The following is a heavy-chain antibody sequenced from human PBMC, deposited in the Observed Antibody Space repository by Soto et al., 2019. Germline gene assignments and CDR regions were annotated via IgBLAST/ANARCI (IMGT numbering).Heavy chain of an antibody. CDR3: ARGPTKLRYFDWLLPFDP. CDR1: GGSFSGYY. Sequence: SETLSLTCAVYGGSFSGYYWSWIRQPPGKGLEWIGEINHSGSTNYNPSLKSRVTISVDTSKNQFSLKLSSVTAADTAVYYCARGPTKLRYFDWLLPFDPWGQGTLVTVSS. V-gene: IGHV4-34*01. J-gene: IGHJ5*02. D-gene: IGHD3-9*01. CDR2: INHSGST.